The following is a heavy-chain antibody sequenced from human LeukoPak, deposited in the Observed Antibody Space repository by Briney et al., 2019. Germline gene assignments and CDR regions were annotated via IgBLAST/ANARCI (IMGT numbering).Heavy chain of an antibody. Sequence: SETLSLTCTVSGVSIISDYWSWIRQPAGKGLEWLGRIYDSGTTNYNPSVKSRVTMSLDTSKKQFSLKLGAVTAADTAVYYCARDRGLGTVVVTAVGTFDIWGQGTMVTVSS. V-gene: IGHV4-4*07. CDR3: ARDRGLGTVVVTAVGTFDI. CDR1: GVSIISDY. CDR2: IYDSGTT. D-gene: IGHD3-22*01. J-gene: IGHJ3*02.